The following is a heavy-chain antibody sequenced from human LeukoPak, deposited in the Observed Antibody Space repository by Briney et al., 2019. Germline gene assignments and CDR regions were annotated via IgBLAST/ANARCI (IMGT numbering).Heavy chain of an antibody. CDR2: VRSKIDGGTT. D-gene: IGHD2-15*01. CDR1: GFTFGDAW. V-gene: IGHV3-15*01. Sequence: GGSLRLSCAASGFTFGDAWMHWVRQAPGKGLEWVGRVRSKIDGGTTDYAAPVKGRFTISRDDSKNTLYLQMDSLGGEDTAVYYCMTGVSGATHDGYWGLGTLVTVSS. CDR3: MTGVSGATHDGY. J-gene: IGHJ4*02.